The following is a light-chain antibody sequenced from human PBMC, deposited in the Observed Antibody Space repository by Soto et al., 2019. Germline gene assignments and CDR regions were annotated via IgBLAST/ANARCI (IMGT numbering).Light chain of an antibody. CDR3: SSYTSSSTLSTYV. CDR2: DVS. J-gene: IGLJ1*01. CDR1: SSDVGGYNY. V-gene: IGLV2-14*03. Sequence: QSALTQPASVSGSPGQSITISCTGTSSDVGGYNYVSWYQHHPGKAPKLMIYDVSNRPSGVSNRLSGSKSGNTASLIISGLQAEDEADYYCSSYTSSSTLSTYVFGTGTKVTVL.